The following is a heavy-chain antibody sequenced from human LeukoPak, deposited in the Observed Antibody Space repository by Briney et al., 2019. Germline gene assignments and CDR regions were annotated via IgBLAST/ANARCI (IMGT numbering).Heavy chain of an antibody. CDR3: ARGRGSWYDSSGSPYIRFDY. V-gene: IGHV1-2*02. CDR2: INPDSGGT. Sequence: ASVKVSCKASGYIFTGYYIHWVRQAPGQGLEWMGWINPDSGGTNYAQKFQGRVTMTRDTSISTAYMELSRLRSDDSAIYYCARGRGSWYDSSGSPYIRFDYWGQGTLVTVSS. D-gene: IGHD3-22*01. CDR1: GYIFTGYY. J-gene: IGHJ4*02.